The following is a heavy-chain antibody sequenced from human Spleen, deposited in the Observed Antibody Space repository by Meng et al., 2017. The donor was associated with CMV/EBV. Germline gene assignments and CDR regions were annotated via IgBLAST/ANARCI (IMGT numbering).Heavy chain of an antibody. CDR1: GFTFSGSA. J-gene: IGHJ5*02. CDR3: TRHGGYDP. V-gene: IGHV3-73*01. CDR2: IRGKANNYAT. D-gene: IGHD5-12*01. Sequence: GSLRLSCAASGFTFSGSAMHWVRQASGKGLEWVGRIRGKANNYATEYAASVKGRFTISRDDSKNTAYLQMNSLKAEDTAVYFCTRHGGYDPWGQGTLVTVSS.